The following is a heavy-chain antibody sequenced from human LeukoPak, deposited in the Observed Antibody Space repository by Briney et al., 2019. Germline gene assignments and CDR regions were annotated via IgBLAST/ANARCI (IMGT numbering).Heavy chain of an antibody. J-gene: IGHJ4*02. CDR2: IKEDGSEK. CDR3: ARDTALAPFDY. Sequence: GGSLRLSCAASGFTFSTYWMSWVRQAPGKGLEWVANIKEDGSEKYYVDSVKGRFTISRDNAKNSLYLQMNSLRAEDTAVYYCARDTALAPFDYWGQGTLVTVSS. V-gene: IGHV3-7*01. CDR1: GFTFSTYW.